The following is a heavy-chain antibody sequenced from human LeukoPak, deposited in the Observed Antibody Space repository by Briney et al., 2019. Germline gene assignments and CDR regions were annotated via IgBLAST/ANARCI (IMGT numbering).Heavy chain of an antibody. CDR3: AKEGITMVRGVEDPYYGMDV. V-gene: IGHV3-9*01. J-gene: IGHJ6*02. CDR2: ISWNSGSI. D-gene: IGHD3-10*01. Sequence: GGSLRLSCAASGFTFDDYAMHWVRQAPGKGLEWVSGISWNSGSIGYADSVKGRFTISRDNAKNSLYLQMNSLRAEDTALYYCAKEGITMVRGVEDPYYGMDVWGQGTTVTVSS. CDR1: GFTFDDYA.